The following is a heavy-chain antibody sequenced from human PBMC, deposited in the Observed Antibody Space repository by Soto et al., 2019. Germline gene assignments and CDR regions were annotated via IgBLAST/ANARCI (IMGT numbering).Heavy chain of an antibody. J-gene: IGHJ4*02. CDR2: ISAYNGNT. CDR3: ARDPGHPPPVYYDFWSGYRADY. CDR1: GYTFTSYG. D-gene: IGHD3-3*01. V-gene: IGHV1-18*01. Sequence: GASVKVSCKASGYTFTSYGISWVRQAPGQGLEWMGWISAYNGNTNYAQKLKGRVTMTTDTSTSTAYMELRSLRSDDTAVYYCARDPGHPPPVYYDFWSGYRADYWGQGTLVTVSS.